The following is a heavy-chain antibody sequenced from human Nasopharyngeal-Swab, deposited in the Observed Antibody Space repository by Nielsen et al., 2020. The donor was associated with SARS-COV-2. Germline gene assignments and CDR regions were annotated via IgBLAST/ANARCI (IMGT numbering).Heavy chain of an antibody. V-gene: IGHV3-7*05. J-gene: IGHJ4*02. CDR2: INPNGGGI. Sequence: GESLKISCAASGFTFSVYWMDWVRQAPGKGLEWVANINPNGGGITYVDSVKGRFTISRDNAKNSLYLQMNSLRAEDTAVYYYVRGRERAYDYWGQGTLVTVSS. D-gene: IGHD1-26*01. CDR3: VRGRERAYDY. CDR1: GFTFSVYW.